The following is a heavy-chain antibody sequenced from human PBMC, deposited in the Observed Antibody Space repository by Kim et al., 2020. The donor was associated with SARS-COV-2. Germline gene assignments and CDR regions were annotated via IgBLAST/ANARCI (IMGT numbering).Heavy chain of an antibody. J-gene: IGHJ6*02. D-gene: IGHD6-6*01. Sequence: SRVTISVDTSKNQFSLKLSSVTAADTAVYYCARLNSIAARDYYYYYGMDVWGQGTTVTVSS. V-gene: IGHV4-59*08. CDR3: ARLNSIAARDYYYYYGMDV.